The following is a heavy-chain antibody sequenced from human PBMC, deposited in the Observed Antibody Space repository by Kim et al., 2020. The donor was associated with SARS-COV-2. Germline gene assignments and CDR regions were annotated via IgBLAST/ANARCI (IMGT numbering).Heavy chain of an antibody. CDR2: IYPGDSDT. V-gene: IGHV5-51*01. Sequence: GESLKISCKGSGYSFTSYWIGWVRQMPGKGLEWMGIIYPGDSDTRYSASFQGQVTISADKSISTAYLQWSSLKASDTAMYYCAVTMVRGVIITGGDAFDIWGQGTMVTASS. D-gene: IGHD3-10*01. CDR1: GYSFTSYW. CDR3: AVTMVRGVIITGGDAFDI. J-gene: IGHJ3*02.